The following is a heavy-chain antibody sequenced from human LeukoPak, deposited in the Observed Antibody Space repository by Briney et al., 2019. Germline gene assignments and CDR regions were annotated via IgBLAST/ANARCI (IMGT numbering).Heavy chain of an antibody. V-gene: IGHV4-39*07. CDR1: GGSISSSSYY. J-gene: IGHJ6*03. Sequence: SETLSLTCTVSGGSISSSSYYWGWIRQPPGKGLEWIGSIYYSGSTYYNPSLKSRVTISVDTSKNQFSLKLSSVTAADTAVYYCARGLYYDFWSGYPQYYYYMDVWGKGTTVTVSS. CDR3: ARGLYYDFWSGYPQYYYYMDV. D-gene: IGHD3-3*01. CDR2: IYYSGST.